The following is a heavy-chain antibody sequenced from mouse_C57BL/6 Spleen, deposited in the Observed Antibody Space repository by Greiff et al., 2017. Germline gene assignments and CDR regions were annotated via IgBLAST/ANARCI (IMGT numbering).Heavy chain of an antibody. V-gene: IGHV1-58*01. CDR2: IYIGNGYT. CDR3: AGTRGPYAMDY. J-gene: IGHJ4*01. Sequence: EVKLMESGAELVRPGSSVKMSCKTSGYTFTSYGINWVKQRPGQGLEWIGYIYIGNGYTEYNEKFKGKATLTSDTSSSTAYMQLSSLTSEDSAIYFCAGTRGPYAMDYWGQGTSVTVSS. CDR1: GYTFTSYG.